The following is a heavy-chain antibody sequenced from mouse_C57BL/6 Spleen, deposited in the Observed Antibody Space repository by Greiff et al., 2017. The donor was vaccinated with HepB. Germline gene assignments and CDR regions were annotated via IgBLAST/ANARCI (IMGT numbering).Heavy chain of an antibody. V-gene: IGHV1-55*01. Sequence: VQLQQPGAELVKPGASVKMSCKASGYTFTSYWITWVKQRPGQGLEWIGDIYPGSGSTNYNEKFKSKATLTVDTSSSTAYMQLSSLTSEDSAVYYCARYYYGSSYPSYWYFDVWGTGTTVTVSS. CDR1: GYTFTSYW. J-gene: IGHJ1*03. CDR3: ARYYYGSSYPSYWYFDV. CDR2: IYPGSGST. D-gene: IGHD1-1*01.